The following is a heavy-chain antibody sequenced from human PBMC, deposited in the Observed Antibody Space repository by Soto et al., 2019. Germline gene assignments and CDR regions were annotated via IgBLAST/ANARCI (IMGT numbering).Heavy chain of an antibody. J-gene: IGHJ4*02. V-gene: IGHV1-69*12. CDR3: ASSYTVWGEEYFDY. D-gene: IGHD3-16*01. Sequence: QVQLVQSGAEVKKPGSSVKVSCKASGGTFSSYAISWVRQAPGQGLEWMGGIIPIFGTANYAQKFQGRGTITADESTSTAHMELSSLRSEDTAVYYCASSYTVWGEEYFDYWGQGTLVTVSS. CDR2: IIPIFGTA. CDR1: GGTFSSYA.